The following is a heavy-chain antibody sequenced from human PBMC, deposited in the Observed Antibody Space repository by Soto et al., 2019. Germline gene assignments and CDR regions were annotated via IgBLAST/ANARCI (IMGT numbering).Heavy chain of an antibody. J-gene: IGHJ6*02. CDR1: GGTLSTHP. CDR3: ARDASRVSPYYGLEV. V-gene: IGHV1-69*18. CDR2: IIPFYGSS. Sequence: QVELMQSGAEVKKPGSSVKVSCTTSGGTLSTHPISWVRQAPGQGLEWMAMIIPFYGSSNYAQKFQGRVTITVDESTTTVYMTLSSLTSEDTAVYYCARDASRVSPYYGLEVWGQGTTVTVSS.